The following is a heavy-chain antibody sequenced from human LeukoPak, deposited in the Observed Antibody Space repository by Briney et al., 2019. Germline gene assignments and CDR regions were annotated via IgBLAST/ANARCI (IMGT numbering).Heavy chain of an antibody. CDR1: GGSISSYY. Sequence: SETLSLTCTVSGGSISSYYWSWIRQPPGKGLEWIGYIYYSGSTNYNPSLKSRVTISVDTSKNQFSLKLSSVTAADTAVYYCARHRSAGPPTTYYSDYWGQGTLVTVSS. D-gene: IGHD1-1*01. CDR3: ARHRSAGPPTTYYSDY. V-gene: IGHV4-59*08. J-gene: IGHJ4*02. CDR2: IYYSGST.